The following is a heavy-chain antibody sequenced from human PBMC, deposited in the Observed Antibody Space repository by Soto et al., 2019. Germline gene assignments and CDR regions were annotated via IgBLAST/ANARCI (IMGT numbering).Heavy chain of an antibody. D-gene: IGHD5-12*01. J-gene: IGHJ4*02. CDR2: ISRGGST. CDR1: VFTFSNFG. CDR3: AKENSGYEK. V-gene: IGHV3-23*01. Sequence: EVQLLESGGGLAQPGESLRLSCAASVFTFSNFGMSWVRQPPGKGLEWVSAISRGGSTFYANSVRGRFTISRDNSKNTLYLQMNSLRAEDTAVYYCAKENSGYEKWGQGTLVTVSS.